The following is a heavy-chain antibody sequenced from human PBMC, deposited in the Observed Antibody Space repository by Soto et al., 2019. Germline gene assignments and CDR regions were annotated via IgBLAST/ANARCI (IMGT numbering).Heavy chain of an antibody. J-gene: IGHJ4*02. D-gene: IGHD1-26*01. CDR3: ATQVIGGSYRRYFDY. Sequence: SETLSLTCTVSGGSISSGGYYWSWIRQPPGKGLEWIGSIYYSGSTYYNPSLKSRVTISVDTSKNQFSLKLSSVTAADTAVYYCATQVIGGSYRRYFDYWGQGTLVTVSS. CDR1: GGSISSGGYY. V-gene: IGHV4-39*01. CDR2: IYYSGST.